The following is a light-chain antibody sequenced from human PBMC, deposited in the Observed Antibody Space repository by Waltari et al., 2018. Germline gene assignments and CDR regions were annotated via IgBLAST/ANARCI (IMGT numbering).Light chain of an antibody. CDR3: NSRDRSGNVVI. J-gene: IGLJ2*01. CDR2: GEN. V-gene: IGLV3-19*01. Sequence: SSELTQDPAVSVALGQTVRITCQGDSLRRYSATWFQQKPGQAPGLVMYGENSRPSGTPDLISGASTVKTASLTITGAQAEDEAYSYCNSRDRSGNVVIFGGGTKQTVL. CDR1: SLRRYS.